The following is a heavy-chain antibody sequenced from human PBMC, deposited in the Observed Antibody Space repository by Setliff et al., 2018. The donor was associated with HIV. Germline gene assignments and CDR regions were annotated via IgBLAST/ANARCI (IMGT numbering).Heavy chain of an antibody. J-gene: IGHJ4*02. CDR2: ISYTGNT. Sequence: SETLSLTCTVSGVSISYYHWSWIRQPPGKGLEWIGYISYTGNTNYDPSLASRVTMSIDTSKMQFSLKLTSVSAVDTAVYYCANMGGRYVGYFESWGQGTLVTVSS. CDR1: GVSISYYH. V-gene: IGHV4-59*01. CDR3: ANMGGRYVGYFES. D-gene: IGHD3-16*01.